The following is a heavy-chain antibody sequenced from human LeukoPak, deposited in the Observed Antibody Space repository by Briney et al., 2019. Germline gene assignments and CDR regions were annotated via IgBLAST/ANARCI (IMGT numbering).Heavy chain of an antibody. D-gene: IGHD4-17*01. CDR3: ARFYGDYRGAYYYYGMDV. CDR2: IYYSGST. J-gene: IGHJ6*02. V-gene: IGHV4-59*01. Sequence: SETLSLTCTVSGVSISSYYWSWIRQPPGKGLEWIGYIYYSGSTNYTPSLKSRVTISVDTSKNQFSLKLSSVTAADTAVYYCARFYGDYRGAYYYYGMDVWGQGTTVTVSS. CDR1: GVSISSYY.